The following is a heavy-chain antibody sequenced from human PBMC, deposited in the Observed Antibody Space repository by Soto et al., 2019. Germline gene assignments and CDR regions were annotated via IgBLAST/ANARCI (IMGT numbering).Heavy chain of an antibody. J-gene: IGHJ4*02. V-gene: IGHV3-30*04. CDR2: ISRDGTNK. D-gene: IGHD3-10*01. Sequence: GGSLRLSCAASGFTFRSYAIHWVRQAPGKGLEWVAVISRDGTNKYYVDSVKGRFTISRDNSKDTVYLQMNSLRDEDSAMFYCARSRSGAVADAFDFWGQGTLVTVSS. CDR3: ARSRSGAVADAFDF. CDR1: GFTFRSYA.